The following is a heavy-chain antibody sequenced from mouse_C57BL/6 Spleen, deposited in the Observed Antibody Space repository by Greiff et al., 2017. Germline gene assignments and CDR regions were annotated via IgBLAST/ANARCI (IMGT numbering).Heavy chain of an antibody. Sequence: EVMLVESGGGLVQSGRSLRLSCATSGFTFSDFYMEWVRQAPGKGLEWIAASRNKANDYTTEYSASVKGRFIVSRDTSQSILYLQMNALRAEDTAIYYCARAFYNAMDYWGQGTSVTVSS. D-gene: IGHD2-12*01. CDR2: SRNKANDYTT. CDR1: GFTFSDFY. CDR3: ARAFYNAMDY. J-gene: IGHJ4*01. V-gene: IGHV7-1*01.